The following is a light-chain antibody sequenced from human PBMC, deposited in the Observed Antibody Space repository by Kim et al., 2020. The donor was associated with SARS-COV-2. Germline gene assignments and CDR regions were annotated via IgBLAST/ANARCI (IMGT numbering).Light chain of an antibody. Sequence: QSVLTQPPSVSAAPGQRVTISCSGRDSNIGNHYVSWYQLFLGTAPKLLIYENNKRPSDIPDRFSASKSGTSATLDITGLQTGDEADYYCATLDTSLDSLVFGGGTRLTVL. V-gene: IGLV1-51*02. CDR3: ATLDTSLDSLV. J-gene: IGLJ2*01. CDR2: ENN. CDR1: DSNIGNHY.